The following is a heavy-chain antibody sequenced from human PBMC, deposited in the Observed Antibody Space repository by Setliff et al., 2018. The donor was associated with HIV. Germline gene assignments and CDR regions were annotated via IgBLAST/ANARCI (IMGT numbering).Heavy chain of an antibody. CDR3: ARKDWTVAALEY. CDR2: RYAGGSA. V-gene: IGHV4-61*09. J-gene: IGHJ4*02. D-gene: IGHD1-1*01. Sequence: KPSETLSLTCTVSGGSITSNRHYWSWIRQPAGKGLEWIGNRYAGGSANYAPSLKGRVTISVDTSKNQFSLKLSSVTAADSAVYYCARKDWTVAALEYWGQGTLVTVSS. CDR1: GGSITSNRHY.